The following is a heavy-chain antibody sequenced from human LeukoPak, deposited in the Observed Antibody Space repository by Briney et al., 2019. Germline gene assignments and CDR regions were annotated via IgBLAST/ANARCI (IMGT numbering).Heavy chain of an antibody. V-gene: IGHV1-2*02. CDR2: INPNSGGT. D-gene: IGHD2-15*01. CDR1: GYTFTGYY. CDR3: ARTLSRDAVVAATYYYYYYMDV. Sequence: GASVKVSCKASGYTFTGYYMHWVRQAPGQGLKWMGWINPNSGGTNYAQKFQGRVTMTRDTSISTAYMELSRLRSDDTAVYYCARTLSRDAVVAATYYYYYYMDVWGKGTTVTVSS. J-gene: IGHJ6*03.